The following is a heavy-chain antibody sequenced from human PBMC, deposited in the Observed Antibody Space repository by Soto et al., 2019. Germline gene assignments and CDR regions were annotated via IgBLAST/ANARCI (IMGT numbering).Heavy chain of an antibody. V-gene: IGHV4-59*08. D-gene: IGHD3-10*01. J-gene: IGHJ4*02. CDR2: IYYSGST. CDR3: ARSLITRVPEAD. CDR1: GGSISSYY. Sequence: PSETLSLTCTVSGGSISSYYWSWIRQPPGKGLEWIGYIYYSGSTNYNPSPKSRVTISVDTSKNQFSLKLSSVTAADTAVYYCARSLITRVPEADWGQGTLVTVSS.